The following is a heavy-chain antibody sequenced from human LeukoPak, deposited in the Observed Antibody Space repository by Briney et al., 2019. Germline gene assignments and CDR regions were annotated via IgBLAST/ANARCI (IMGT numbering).Heavy chain of an antibody. V-gene: IGHV4-34*01. CDR1: GGSFSGYY. Sequence: SETLSLTCAVYGGSFSGYYWSWIRQPPGKGLEWIGEINHSGSTNYNPSLKSRVTISVDTSKNQFSLKLSPVTAADTAVYYCARGADIAVLVATSDAFDIWGQGTMVTVSS. CDR3: ARGADIAVLVATSDAFDI. J-gene: IGHJ3*02. CDR2: INHSGST. D-gene: IGHD6-19*01.